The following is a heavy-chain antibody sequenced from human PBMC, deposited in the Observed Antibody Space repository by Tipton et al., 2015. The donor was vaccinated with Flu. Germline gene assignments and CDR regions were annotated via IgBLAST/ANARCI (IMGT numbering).Heavy chain of an antibody. D-gene: IGHD6-13*01. CDR3: ARGRAPQLVMDVAFGI. J-gene: IGHJ3*02. V-gene: IGHV1-69*01. Sequence: QLVQSGAEVKKPGSSVKVSCKASGGTFSSYAISWVRQAPGQGLEWMGGIIPIFGTANYAQKFQGRVTITADESTRTAYMELRSLGSEDTAVYYCARGRAPQLVMDVAFGIWGQGKMVTVSS. CDR2: IIPIFGTA. CDR1: GGTFSSYA.